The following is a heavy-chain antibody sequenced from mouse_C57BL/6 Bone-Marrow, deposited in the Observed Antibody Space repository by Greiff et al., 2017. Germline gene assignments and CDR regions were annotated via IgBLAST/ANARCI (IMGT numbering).Heavy chain of an antibody. V-gene: IGHV1-69*01. Sequence: QVQLQQPGAELVLPGASVKLSCKASGYTFTSYWMHWVKQRPGQGLEWIGEIDPSDSYTNYTQKFKGKSTLTVDKTSSTAYMQLSSLTSEDSAVYYCARESGSPYAMDYWGQGTSVTVSS. CDR2: IDPSDSYT. D-gene: IGHD1-1*01. CDR3: ARESGSPYAMDY. J-gene: IGHJ4*01. CDR1: GYTFTSYW.